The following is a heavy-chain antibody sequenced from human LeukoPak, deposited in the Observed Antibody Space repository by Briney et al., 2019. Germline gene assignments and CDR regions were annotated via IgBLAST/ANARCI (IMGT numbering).Heavy chain of an antibody. Sequence: TSETLSLTCTVSGGSISSYYWSWIRQPPGKGLEWIGYIYYSGSTNYNPSLKSRVTISVDTSKNQFSLKLSSVTAADTAVYYCARWGGLTGYGFDYWGQGTLVTVSS. CDR1: GGSISSYY. CDR3: ARWGGLTGYGFDY. J-gene: IGHJ4*02. V-gene: IGHV4-59*12. D-gene: IGHD3-9*01. CDR2: IYYSGST.